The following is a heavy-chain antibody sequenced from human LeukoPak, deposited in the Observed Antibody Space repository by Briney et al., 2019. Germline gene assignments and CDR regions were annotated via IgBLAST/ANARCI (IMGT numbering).Heavy chain of an antibody. D-gene: IGHD3-22*01. CDR2: MCSSGST. Sequence: PSQTLSLTCTVSGVSISSGDYYWSWIRQPPGKGLEWIGYMCSSGSTYYNPSLKSRATISVDTSKNQFSLKLSSVTAADTAVYYCARPYYYDSRIDPWGQGTLVTVSS. CDR3: ARPYYYDSRIDP. V-gene: IGHV4-30-4*01. J-gene: IGHJ5*02. CDR1: GVSISSGDYY.